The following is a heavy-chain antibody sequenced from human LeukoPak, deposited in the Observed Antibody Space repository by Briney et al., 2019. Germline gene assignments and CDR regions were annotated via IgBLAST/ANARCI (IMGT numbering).Heavy chain of an antibody. V-gene: IGHV3-7*04. CDR3: ARGYSSSWYFYYYYYYMDV. J-gene: IGHJ6*03. CDR2: IKQDGSEK. Sequence: GGSLRLSCAASGFTFSSYWMSRVRQAPGKGLEWVANIKQDGSEKYYVDSVKGRFTISRDSAKNSLYLQMNSLRAEDTAVYYCARGYSSSWYFYYYYYYMDVWGKGTTVTVSS. CDR1: GFTFSSYW. D-gene: IGHD6-13*01.